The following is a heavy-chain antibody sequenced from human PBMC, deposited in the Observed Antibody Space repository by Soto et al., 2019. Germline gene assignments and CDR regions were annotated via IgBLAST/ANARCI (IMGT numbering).Heavy chain of an antibody. CDR3: ALYYYDSSGYSSGVYYYGMDV. D-gene: IGHD3-22*01. CDR2: ISAYNGNT. Sequence: ASVKVSCKASGYTFTSYGISWVRQAPGQGLEWMGWISAYNGNTNYAQKLQGRVTMTTDTSTSTAYMEPRSLRSDDTAVYYCALYYYDSSGYSSGVYYYGMDVWGQGTTVTVSS. V-gene: IGHV1-18*01. J-gene: IGHJ6*02. CDR1: GYTFTSYG.